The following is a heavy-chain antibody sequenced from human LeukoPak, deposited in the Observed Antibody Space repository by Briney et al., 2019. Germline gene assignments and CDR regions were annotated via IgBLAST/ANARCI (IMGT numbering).Heavy chain of an antibody. V-gene: IGHV3-30-3*01. Sequence: GGSLRLSCAASGFTFSSYAMHWVRQAPGKGLEWVAVISYDGSNKYYADSVKGRFTISRDNSKNTLYLQMNSLRAEDTAVYYCARDPWAAAVLMYFDYWGQGTLVTVSS. J-gene: IGHJ4*02. CDR3: ARDPWAAAVLMYFDY. D-gene: IGHD6-13*01. CDR2: ISYDGSNK. CDR1: GFTFSSYA.